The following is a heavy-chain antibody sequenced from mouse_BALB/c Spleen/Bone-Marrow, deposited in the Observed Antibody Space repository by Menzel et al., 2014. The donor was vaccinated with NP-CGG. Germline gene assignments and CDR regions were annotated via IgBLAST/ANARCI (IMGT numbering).Heavy chain of an antibody. Sequence: EVNLVESGGGLVKPGGSLKLSCAASGFTFSNYAMSWVRQTPEKRLEWVATISDAGRYTYYPDSVKGRFTISRDNARNTLYLQMSSLRSEYTAFYYCVRSGGEYALDYWGQGTSVTVSS. CDR1: GFTFSNYA. CDR3: VRSGGEYALDY. CDR2: ISDAGRYT. J-gene: IGHJ4*01. V-gene: IGHV5-9-2*01.